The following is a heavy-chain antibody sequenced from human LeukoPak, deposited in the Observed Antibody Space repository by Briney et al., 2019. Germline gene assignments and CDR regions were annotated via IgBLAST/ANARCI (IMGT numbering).Heavy chain of an antibody. D-gene: IGHD6-19*01. Sequence: GASLKISFKGSGSSFTSYWIGWVRPMPGKGLEWMGIIYPGDSDTRYSPSFQGQVTISADKSISTAYLQWSSLKASDTAMYYCARQAGYSSGWFADYWGQGTLVTVSS. CDR1: GSSFTSYW. CDR3: ARQAGYSSGWFADY. J-gene: IGHJ4*02. V-gene: IGHV5-51*01. CDR2: IYPGDSDT.